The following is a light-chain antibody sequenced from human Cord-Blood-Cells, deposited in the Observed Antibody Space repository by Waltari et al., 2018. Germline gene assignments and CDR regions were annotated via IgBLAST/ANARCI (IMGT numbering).Light chain of an antibody. CDR2: EAS. CDR3: QQRRNWPLT. Sequence: ELVSTHSTTNLSLSPRDSDTLSCRASQSVSSYLAWYQQKPGQAPRLLIYEASNRATGMPARFSGSGSGTDFTLTISSLEPEDFAVYYCQQRRNWPLTFGGGTKVEIK. V-gene: IGKV3-11*01. J-gene: IGKJ4*01. CDR1: QSVSSY.